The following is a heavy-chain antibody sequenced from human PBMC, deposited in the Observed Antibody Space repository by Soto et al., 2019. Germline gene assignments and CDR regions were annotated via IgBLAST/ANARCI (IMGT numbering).Heavy chain of an antibody. J-gene: IGHJ4*02. Sequence: QVQLQESGPRLVKPAGTLSLTCAVSGGSISSSNWWSWVRQPPGNELERIGEIYHSGSTNYNPSLKRRVTISVDKSKNQFSLKLSSVTAADTAVYYCARGIAVAGPHLDYWGQGTLVTVSS. D-gene: IGHD6-19*01. CDR2: IYHSGST. CDR1: GGSISSSNW. V-gene: IGHV4-4*02. CDR3: ARGIAVAGPHLDY.